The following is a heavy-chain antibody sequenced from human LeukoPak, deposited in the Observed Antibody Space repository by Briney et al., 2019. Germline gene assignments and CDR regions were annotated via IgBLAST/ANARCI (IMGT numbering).Heavy chain of an antibody. CDR2: ISGSGGST. V-gene: IGHV3-23*01. Sequence: GGSLRLSCAACGFTFGSYAMSWVRQAPGKGLKWVSAISGSGGSTYYADSVKGRFTISRDNSKNTLYLQMNSLRAEDTAVYYCAKDLVERSLWPRIYYYYGMDVWGQGTTVTVSS. CDR1: GFTFGSYA. J-gene: IGHJ6*02. CDR3: AKDLVERSLWPRIYYYYGMDV. D-gene: IGHD3-10*01.